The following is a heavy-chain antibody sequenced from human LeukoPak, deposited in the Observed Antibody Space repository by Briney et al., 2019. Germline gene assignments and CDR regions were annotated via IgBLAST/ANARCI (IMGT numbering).Heavy chain of an antibody. CDR1: GFTFSSYA. CDR2: IIPIFGTA. V-gene: IGHV1-69*06. Sequence: GGSLRLSCAASGFTFSSYAMSWVRQAPGQGLEWMGGIIPIFGTANYAQKFQGRVTITADKSTSTAYMELSSLRSEDTAVYYCARAAGYSYGFGSPIDYWGQGTLVTVSS. D-gene: IGHD5-18*01. J-gene: IGHJ4*02. CDR3: ARAAGYSYGFGSPIDY.